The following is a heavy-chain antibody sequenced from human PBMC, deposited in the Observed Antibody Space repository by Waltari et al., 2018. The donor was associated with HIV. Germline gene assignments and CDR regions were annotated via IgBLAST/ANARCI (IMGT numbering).Heavy chain of an antibody. CDR1: GFSLSRFG. J-gene: IGHJ4*02. Sequence: EVQLVESGGGLVKPGGPLRLSCAAPGFSLSRFGRNWVRQAPGKGLEWSQSISGRVSYIRCAESVTGRFTISGDNAKNALVLQMNGLRVEDTAVYRCARARTTGPGGYCGQGTLVSVSS. CDR2: ISGRVSYI. D-gene: IGHD1-1*01. V-gene: IGHV3-21*01. CDR3: ARARTTGPGGY.